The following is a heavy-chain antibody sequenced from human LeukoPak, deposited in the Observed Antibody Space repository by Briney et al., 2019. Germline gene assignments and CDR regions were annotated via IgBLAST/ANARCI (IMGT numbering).Heavy chain of an antibody. V-gene: IGHV3-23*01. D-gene: IGHD5-18*01. CDR3: AEDRQLLRLDTATGY. CDR2: ISGSGGST. Sequence: GGSLRLSCAASGFTFSSYAMSWVRQAPGKGLEWVSAISGSGGSTYYADSVKGRFTISRDNSKNTLYLQMNSLRAEDTAVYYCAEDRQLLRLDTATGYWGQGTLVTVSS. J-gene: IGHJ4*02. CDR1: GFTFSSYA.